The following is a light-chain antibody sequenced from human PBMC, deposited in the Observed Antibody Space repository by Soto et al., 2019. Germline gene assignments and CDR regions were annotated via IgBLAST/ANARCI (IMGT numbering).Light chain of an antibody. CDR2: AAY. J-gene: IGKJ3*01. Sequence: DIKVTQSPTSLSASEGDRVTITCRASQNINNYLSWYQHKPGKAPKLLIYAAYNLQSGVPSRFSGSGSGTDFTLTISGLQPEDFATYYCQQTYSTPVFTFGPGTKVDVK. CDR1: QNINNY. CDR3: QQTYSTPVFT. V-gene: IGKV1-39*01.